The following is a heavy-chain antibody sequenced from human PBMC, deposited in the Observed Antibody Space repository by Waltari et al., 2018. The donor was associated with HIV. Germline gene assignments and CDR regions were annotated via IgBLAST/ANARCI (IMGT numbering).Heavy chain of an antibody. CDR1: GGSFSGYY. CDR2: VKYGGDT. CDR3: ARGPHTSIFGVVKYFQP. Sequence: VQLQQWGTGRLMPSGTLSLTCAGYGGSFSGYYWTWIRQSPGNGLEWIGKVKYGGDTNYNPSLKSRLTISVDTSKNQFSLKLTSMTTADTGLYYCARGPHTSIFGVVKYFQPWGQGTLVTVSS. V-gene: IGHV4-34*02. J-gene: IGHJ1*01. D-gene: IGHD3-3*01.